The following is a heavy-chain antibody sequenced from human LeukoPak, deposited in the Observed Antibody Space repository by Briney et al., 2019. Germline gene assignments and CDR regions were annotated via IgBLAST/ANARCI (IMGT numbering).Heavy chain of an antibody. Sequence: GGSLRLSCAASGFTFSSYSMNWVRQAPGKGLEWVSYISSSSSTIYYADSVKGRFTISRDNAKNSLYLQMNSLRAEDTAVYYCASQREMATRRGYFDYWGQGTLVTVSS. CDR3: ASQREMATRRGYFDY. D-gene: IGHD5-24*01. V-gene: IGHV3-48*04. J-gene: IGHJ4*02. CDR1: GFTFSSYS. CDR2: ISSSSSTI.